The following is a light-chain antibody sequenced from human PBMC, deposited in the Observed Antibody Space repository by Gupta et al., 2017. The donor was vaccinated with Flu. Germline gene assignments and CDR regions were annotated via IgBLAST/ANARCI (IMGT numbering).Light chain of an antibody. CDR1: RSDVGGYNY. CDR3: SSYTSSSTLYV. Sequence: QSALTQPASVSGSPGQSITISCTGTRSDVGGYNYVSWYQQHPGKAPKPMIYEVSNRPSGVSNRFSGSKSGNTASLTISGLQAEDEADYYCSSYTSSSTLYVFGTGTKVTVL. V-gene: IGLV2-14*01. J-gene: IGLJ1*01. CDR2: EVS.